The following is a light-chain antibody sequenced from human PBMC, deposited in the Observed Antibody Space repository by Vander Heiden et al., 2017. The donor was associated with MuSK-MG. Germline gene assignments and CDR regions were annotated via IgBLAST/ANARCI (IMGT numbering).Light chain of an antibody. CDR2: QDS. V-gene: IGLV3-1*01. Sequence: SYELTQPPSVSVSPGQTASITCSGDKLGDKYACWYQQKPAKSPGRGIYQDSKRPSGIPERFSGSNSGNTDTLTISGTQAMDDSYYYSQAWNSRTLVFGTGTKVPVL. J-gene: IGLJ1*01. CDR3: QAWNSRTLV. CDR1: KLGDKY.